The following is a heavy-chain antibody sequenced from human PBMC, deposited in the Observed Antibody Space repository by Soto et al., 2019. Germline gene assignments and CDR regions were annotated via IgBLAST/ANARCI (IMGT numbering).Heavy chain of an antibody. D-gene: IGHD3-22*01. CDR2: IYHSGST. J-gene: IGHJ4*02. CDR1: GGSISSGGYY. CDR3: ARDSSGYALFDY. V-gene: IGHV4-31*03. Sequence: SETLSLTCTVSGGSISSGGYYWSWIRQHPGKGLEWIGYIYHSGSTYYNPSLKSRVTISVDTSKNQFSLKLSSVTAADTAVYFCARDSSGYALFDYWGRGTLVTVSS.